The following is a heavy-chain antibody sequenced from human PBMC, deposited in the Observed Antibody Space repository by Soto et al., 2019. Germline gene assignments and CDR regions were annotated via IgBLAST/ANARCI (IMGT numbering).Heavy chain of an antibody. CDR1: GFTFSSYG. Sequence: QVQLVESGGGVVQPGRSLRLSCAASGFTFSSYGMHWVRQAPGKGLEWVAVISYDGSYKYYADSMNGRVTISRDNSKNTLYVHMNSLRAEATAVYYCAKDGSVVATPPAFDYWGQGTLVTVSS. D-gene: IGHD5-12*01. V-gene: IGHV3-30*18. J-gene: IGHJ4*02. CDR2: ISYDGSYK. CDR3: AKDGSVVATPPAFDY.